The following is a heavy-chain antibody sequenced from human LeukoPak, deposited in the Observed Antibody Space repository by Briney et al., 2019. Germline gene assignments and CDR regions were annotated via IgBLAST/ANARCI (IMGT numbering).Heavy chain of an antibody. CDR2: VYYSGST. CDR3: AATMVRGVHTHFDY. D-gene: IGHD3-10*01. Sequence: SETLSLTCTVSGGSITNYYWSWIRQPPEKGLEWIGYVYYSGSTNYNPSLKSRVAISVDTSKNQFSRKLSSVTAADTAVYYCAATMVRGVHTHFDYWGQGTLVTVSS. J-gene: IGHJ4*02. V-gene: IGHV4-59*08. CDR1: GGSITNYY.